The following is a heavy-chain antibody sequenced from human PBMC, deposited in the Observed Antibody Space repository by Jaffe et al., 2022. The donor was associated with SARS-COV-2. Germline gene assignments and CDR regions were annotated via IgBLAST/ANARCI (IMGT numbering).Heavy chain of an antibody. J-gene: IGHJ4*02. Sequence: EVQLVESGGGLVKSGGSLRLSCAASGFSFSSYTMTWVRQAPGKGLEWVSSISSDSTYIYYADSMTGRFTISRDNARKSLYLQMNSLRAEDTAVYYCARAWYYYDSSGSIVGYWGQGTLVTVSS. CDR2: ISSDSTYI. V-gene: IGHV3-21*01. CDR3: ARAWYYYDSSGSIVGY. D-gene: IGHD3-22*01. CDR1: GFSFSSYT.